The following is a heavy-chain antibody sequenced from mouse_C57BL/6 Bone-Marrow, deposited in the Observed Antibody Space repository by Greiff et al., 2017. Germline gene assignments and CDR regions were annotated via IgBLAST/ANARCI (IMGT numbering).Heavy chain of an antibody. CDR3: TRSLIYYGTNY. CDR1: GFNIKDYY. Sequence: VQLQQSGAELVKPGASVKLSCTASGFNIKDYYIHWVKQRTEQGLEWIGRIDPEDGETKYAPKFQDKATITADTSSNTAYLQLSSLTSEDTAVYYCTRSLIYYGTNYWGQGTTLTVCS. V-gene: IGHV14-2*01. CDR2: IDPEDGET. J-gene: IGHJ2*01. D-gene: IGHD1-1*01.